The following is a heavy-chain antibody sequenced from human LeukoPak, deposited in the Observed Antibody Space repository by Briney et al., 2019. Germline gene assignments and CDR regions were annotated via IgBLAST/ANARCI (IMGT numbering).Heavy chain of an antibody. CDR2: INSDGSST. CDR1: GFTFSSYW. V-gene: IGHV3-74*01. CDR3: ARAPILKGAFDI. Sequence: GGSLRLSCAASGFTFSSYWMHWVRQAPGKGLVWVSRINSDGSSTSYADSVKGRFTISRDNAKNTLYLQMNSLRAEDTAVYYCARAPILKGAFDIWGQGTMVTVSS. J-gene: IGHJ3*02.